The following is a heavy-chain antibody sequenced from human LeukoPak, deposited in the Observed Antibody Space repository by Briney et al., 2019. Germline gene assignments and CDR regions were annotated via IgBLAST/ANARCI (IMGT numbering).Heavy chain of an antibody. CDR1: GYSFTSYW. V-gene: IGHV5-51*01. CDR2: IYPGGSDT. Sequence: GESLKISCKGSGYSFTSYWIGWVRQMPGKGLEWMGIIYPGGSDTRYSPSFQGQVTISADKSISTAYLQWSSLKASDTAMYYCASAYYYGSGSYYSNAFDIWGQGTMVTVSS. CDR3: ASAYYYGSGSYYSNAFDI. J-gene: IGHJ3*02. D-gene: IGHD3-10*01.